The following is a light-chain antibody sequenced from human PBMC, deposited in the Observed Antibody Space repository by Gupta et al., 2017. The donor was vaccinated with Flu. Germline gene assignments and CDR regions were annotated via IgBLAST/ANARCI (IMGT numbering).Light chain of an antibody. CDR1: SSDVGGYNY. J-gene: IGLJ2*01. V-gene: IGLV2-14*01. CDR3: SSYTSSSTLV. CDR2: EVS. Sequence: QSALTPPASVSGSPGQSITISCTGTSSDVGGYNYVSWYQQHPGKAPKLMIYEVSNRPSGVSNRFSGSKSGNTASLTISGLQAEDEADYYCSSYTSSSTLVFGGGTKPTVL.